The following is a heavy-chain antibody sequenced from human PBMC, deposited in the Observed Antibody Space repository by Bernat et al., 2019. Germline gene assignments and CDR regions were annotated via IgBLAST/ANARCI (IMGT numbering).Heavy chain of an antibody. V-gene: IGHV1-24*01. CDR3: ATVSRYYYGSGSYFFDY. CDR1: GYTLTELS. Sequence: QVQLVQSGAEVKKPGASVKVSCKVSGYTLTELSMHWVRQAPGKGLSGMGGLDPEDGETIYAQKFQGRVTMTEDTSTDTAYMELSSLRSEDTAVYYCATVSRYYYGSGSYFFDYWGQGTLVTVSS. D-gene: IGHD3-10*01. CDR2: LDPEDGET. J-gene: IGHJ4*02.